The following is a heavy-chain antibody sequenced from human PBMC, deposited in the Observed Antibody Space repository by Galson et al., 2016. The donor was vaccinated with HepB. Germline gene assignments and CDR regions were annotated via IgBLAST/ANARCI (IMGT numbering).Heavy chain of an antibody. J-gene: IGHJ4*02. D-gene: IGHD1-26*01. V-gene: IGHV5-10-1*01. CDR3: ASLRSGSLSSDS. CDR1: GYSFTNYW. CDR2: IDPGDSFT. Sequence: QSGAAVKKPGESLRISCTGSGYSFTNYWINWVRQMPGKGLEWMGRIDPGDSFTNYSPSFQGHVTISADKSISTAYLQWSSLKASDTAMYYCASLRSGSLSSDSWGQGTLVTVSS.